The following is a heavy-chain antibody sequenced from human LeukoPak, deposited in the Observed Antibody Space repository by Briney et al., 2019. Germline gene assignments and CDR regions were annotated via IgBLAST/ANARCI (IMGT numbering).Heavy chain of an antibody. CDR2: IFYGGSS. J-gene: IGHJ3*01. CDR1: GASISSSTYY. CDR3: ARRLVFTIFHAFVL. V-gene: IGHV4-39*01. Sequence: SETLSLTCTVSGASISSSTYYWGWIRQPPGKGLEWIGSIFYGGSSYYNPSLKSRVTISVDTSKNQFSLKLSSVTAADTAVYYCARRLVFTIFHAFVLWGQGTMVTVSS. D-gene: IGHD3-3*01.